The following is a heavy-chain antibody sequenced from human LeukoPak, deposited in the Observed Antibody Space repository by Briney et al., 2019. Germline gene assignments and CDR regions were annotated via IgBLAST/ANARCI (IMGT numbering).Heavy chain of an antibody. V-gene: IGHV3-23*01. CDR2: ISGSGGST. D-gene: IGHD6-19*01. CDR1: GFTFSSYV. J-gene: IGHJ4*02. CDR3: AKGLGSGWYEVDY. Sequence: GGSLRLSCAVSGFTFSSYVMSWVRQAPGKGLEWVSTISGSGGSTYYADSVKGRFTISRDNSKNTLYLQMSSLRAEDTAVYFCAKGLGSGWYEVDYWGQGTLVTVSS.